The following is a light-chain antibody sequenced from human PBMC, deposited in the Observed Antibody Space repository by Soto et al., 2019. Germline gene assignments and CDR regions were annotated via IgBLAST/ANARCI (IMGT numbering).Light chain of an antibody. CDR1: QSVSSSS. J-gene: IGKJ5*01. CDR2: DTS. CDR3: QQRSNWIT. V-gene: IGKV3-11*01. Sequence: IVLPHSPRTLSVSPGARATLSCRASQSVSSSSLAWYQQKPGQAPRLLIYDTSYRATGIPARFSGSGSGTDFTLTISSLEPEDFAVYYCQQRSNWITFGQGTRLEIK.